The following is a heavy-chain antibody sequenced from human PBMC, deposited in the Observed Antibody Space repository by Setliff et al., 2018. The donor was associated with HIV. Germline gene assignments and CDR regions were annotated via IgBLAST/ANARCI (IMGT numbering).Heavy chain of an antibody. CDR2: IIPIFGTA. J-gene: IGHJ3*02. CDR3: RWGPAAIWDAFDI. CDR1: GGTFSSYA. V-gene: IGHV1-69*05. Sequence: VSCKASGGTFSSYAISWVRQAPGQGLEWMGGIIPIFGTANYAQKFQGRVTITTDESTSTAYMELSSLRSEDTAVYYCRWGPAAIWDAFDIWGQGTMVTVSS. D-gene: IGHD2-2*01.